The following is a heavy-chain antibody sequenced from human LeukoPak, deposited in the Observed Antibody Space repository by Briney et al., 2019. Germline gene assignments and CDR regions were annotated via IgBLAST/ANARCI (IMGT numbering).Heavy chain of an antibody. CDR2: IKQDGSEK. Sequence: GGSLRLSCAASGFTFSSYWMSWVRQAPGKGLEWVANIKQDGSEKYYVDSVKGRFTISRDNAKNSLYLQMNSLRAEDTAVYYCARKGYDFWSGYPDYWGQGTLVTVSS. D-gene: IGHD3-3*01. V-gene: IGHV3-7*01. CDR3: ARKGYDFWSGYPDY. CDR1: GFTFSSYW. J-gene: IGHJ4*02.